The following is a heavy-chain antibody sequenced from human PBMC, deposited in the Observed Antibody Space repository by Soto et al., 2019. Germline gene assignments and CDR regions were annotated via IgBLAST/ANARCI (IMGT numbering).Heavy chain of an antibody. CDR2: ISSDGGTT. D-gene: IGHD6-13*01. Sequence: GGSLRLSCAASGFTFRNYWMLWVRQAPGMGLVWVSRISSDGGTTTYADSVKGRFTIFRDNAKNTLYLQMNSLRSEDTAVYFCARDAAGPGPLLDYWGQGTLVTVSS. CDR1: GFTFRNYW. V-gene: IGHV3-74*03. CDR3: ARDAAGPGPLLDY. J-gene: IGHJ4*02.